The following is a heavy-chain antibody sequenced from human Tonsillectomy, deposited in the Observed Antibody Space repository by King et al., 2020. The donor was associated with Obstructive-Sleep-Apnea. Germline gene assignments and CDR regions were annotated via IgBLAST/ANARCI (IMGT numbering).Heavy chain of an antibody. CDR1: GFSFSSYW. CDR2: IKQDGSEK. Sequence: VQLVESGGGLVQPGGSLRLSCVASGFSFSSYWMTWVRQAPGKGLEWVANIKQDGSEKYYVDSVKGRFTISRDNAKNSLYLQMNSLRAEDTAVYYCARDSGYTYGYDYWGQGTLVTVSS. J-gene: IGHJ4*02. D-gene: IGHD5-18*01. V-gene: IGHV3-7*01. CDR3: ARDSGYTYGYDY.